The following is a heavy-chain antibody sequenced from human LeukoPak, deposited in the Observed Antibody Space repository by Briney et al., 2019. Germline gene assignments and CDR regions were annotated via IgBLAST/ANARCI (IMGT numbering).Heavy chain of an antibody. CDR3: ANDCSGGSCYPRRGNDAFDI. D-gene: IGHD2-15*01. CDR1: GFTFSSYS. CDR2: ISNSSRTL. J-gene: IGHJ3*02. Sequence: GGSLSLSCVASGFTFSSYSMNWVRQAPGKGLEWVSYISNSSRTLYYADSVKGRFTISRDNSKNTLYLQMNSLRAEDTAVYYCANDCSGGSCYPRRGNDAFDIWGQGTMVTVSS. V-gene: IGHV3-48*01.